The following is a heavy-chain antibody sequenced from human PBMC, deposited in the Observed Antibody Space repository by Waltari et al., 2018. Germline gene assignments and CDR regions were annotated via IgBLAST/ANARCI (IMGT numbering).Heavy chain of an antibody. V-gene: IGHV4-39*01. Sequence: QLQLQESGPGLVKPSETLSLTCTVSGGSISSSSYYWGWIRQPPGKGLEWIGSIYYSGSPYYNPSLKSRVTISVDTSKTQFSLKLSSVTAADTAVYYCARGHDYGGNDAFDIWGQGTMVTVSS. J-gene: IGHJ3*02. D-gene: IGHD4-17*01. CDR1: GGSISSSSYY. CDR2: IYYSGSP. CDR3: ARGHDYGGNDAFDI.